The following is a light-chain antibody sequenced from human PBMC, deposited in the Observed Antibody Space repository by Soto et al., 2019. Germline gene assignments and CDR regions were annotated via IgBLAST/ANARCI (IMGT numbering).Light chain of an antibody. CDR2: GAS. V-gene: IGKV3-15*01. Sequence: EIVLTQSPGTLSLSPGERATLSCRASQSVSSSYLAWYQQKPGQAPRLLIYGASSRATGIPARFSGSGSGTEFTLTIDSLQSEDFAVYYCQQYNNWLSTFGQGTKVDIK. CDR3: QQYNNWLST. CDR1: QSVSSSY. J-gene: IGKJ1*01.